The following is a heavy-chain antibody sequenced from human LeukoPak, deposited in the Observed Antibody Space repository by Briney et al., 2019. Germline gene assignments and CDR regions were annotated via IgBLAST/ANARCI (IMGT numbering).Heavy chain of an antibody. CDR3: AKRRIVGATIYYYYYMDV. Sequence: PGGSLRLSCAASGFTFSGSAMHWVRQAPGKGLEWVSAISGSGGSTYYADSVKGRFTISRDNSKNTLYLQMNSLRAEDTAVYYCAKRRIVGATIYYYYYMDVWGKGTTVTVSS. V-gene: IGHV3-23*01. J-gene: IGHJ6*03. CDR1: GFTFSGSA. D-gene: IGHD1-26*01. CDR2: ISGSGGST.